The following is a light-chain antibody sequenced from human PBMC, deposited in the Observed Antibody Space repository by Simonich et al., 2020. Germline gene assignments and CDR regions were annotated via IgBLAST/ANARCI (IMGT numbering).Light chain of an antibody. J-gene: IGLJ2*01. CDR3: SSYTSSSTLV. Sequence: QSALTQPASVSGSPGQSITISCTGTISDVGGYNYVSWYQQHTGKAPKLMIYYVSNRPSGVSNRFAGAKSGTTASLTISGLQAEDEADYYCSSYTSSSTLVFGGGTKLTVL. CDR2: YVS. V-gene: IGLV2-14*03. CDR1: ISDVGGYNY.